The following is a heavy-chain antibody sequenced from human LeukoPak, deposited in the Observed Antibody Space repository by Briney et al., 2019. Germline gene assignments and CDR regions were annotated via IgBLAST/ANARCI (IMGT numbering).Heavy chain of an antibody. CDR2: INPIAGTT. J-gene: IGHJ4*02. CDR1: GYTFTTYY. Sequence: ASVKVSCKTSGYTFTTYYIHWLRQAPGQRLKWMGMINPIAGTTTYAQQFQGRLTVTRDTSTSTVYMDLRSLRYADTAVYYCARAPNGGLPGAFWGQGTLVTVSS. CDR3: ARAPNGGLPGAF. V-gene: IGHV1-46*01. D-gene: IGHD3-16*01.